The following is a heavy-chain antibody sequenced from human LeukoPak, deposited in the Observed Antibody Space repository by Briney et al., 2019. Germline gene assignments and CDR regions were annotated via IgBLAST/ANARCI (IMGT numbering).Heavy chain of an antibody. J-gene: IGHJ4*02. D-gene: IGHD3-10*01. V-gene: IGHV3-23*01. CDR3: AKGHYYYGSGSYGDY. Sequence: GGSLRLSCAASGFTFGSYAMNWVRQAPGKGLEWVSAISASGGSTYYADSVKGRFTISRDNSKNALYLQMNSLRADDTAIYYCAKGHYYYGSGSYGDYWGQGTLVSVSS. CDR2: ISASGGST. CDR1: GFTFGSYA.